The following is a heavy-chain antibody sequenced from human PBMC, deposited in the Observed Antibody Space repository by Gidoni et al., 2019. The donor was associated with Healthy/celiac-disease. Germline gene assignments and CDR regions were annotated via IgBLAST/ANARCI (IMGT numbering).Heavy chain of an antibody. CDR2: IIPIFCTA. CDR3: ASSSSSFGKLSYYYYYMDV. Sequence: QVQLVQSGAEVKKPGSLVKVSCKAYGGTCSSYAISWLLQAPGQGLEWMGGIIPIFCTANDAQKFQGKVTMTADKSTSTAYMELSSLRSEDTAEYYCASSSSSFGKLSYYYYYMDVWGKGTTVTVSS. CDR1: GGTCSSYA. J-gene: IGHJ6*03. D-gene: IGHD6-6*01. V-gene: IGHV1-69*06.